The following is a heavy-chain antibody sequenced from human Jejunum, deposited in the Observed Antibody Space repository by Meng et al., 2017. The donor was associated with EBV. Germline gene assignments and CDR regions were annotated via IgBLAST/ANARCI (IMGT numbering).Heavy chain of an antibody. CDR1: GDSTSSSHW. CDR2: MHPGGST. Sequence: QGHRQGPAPGLGKPQGPLPLTYVVSGDSTSSSHWWSWVRQPPGKGLEWIGEMHPGGSTNYNPSLKSRVTISVDNSKNQFSLKLTSVTAADTAVYYCAKSNDYSLNSWGQGTLVTVSS. CDR3: AKSNDYSLNS. J-gene: IGHJ4*02. V-gene: IGHV4-4*03. D-gene: IGHD4-11*01.